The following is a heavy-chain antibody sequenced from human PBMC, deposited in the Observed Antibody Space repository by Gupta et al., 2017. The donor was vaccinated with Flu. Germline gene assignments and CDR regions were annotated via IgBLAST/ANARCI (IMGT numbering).Heavy chain of an antibody. V-gene: IGHV3-49*03. J-gene: IGHJ4*02. Sequence: EVQLVESGGGLVQPGRSLRLSCTASGFTFGDYAMSWFRQAPGKGLEWVGFIRSKAYGGTTEYAASVKGRFTISRDDSKSIAYLQINSLKTEDTAVYYCTRVGRRQLWPDYWGQGTLVTVSS. D-gene: IGHD5-18*01. CDR2: IRSKAYGGTT. CDR3: TRVGRRQLWPDY. CDR1: GFTFGDYA.